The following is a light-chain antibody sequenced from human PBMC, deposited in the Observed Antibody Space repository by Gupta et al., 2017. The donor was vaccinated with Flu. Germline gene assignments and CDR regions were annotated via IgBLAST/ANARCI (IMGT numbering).Light chain of an antibody. Sequence: QSVLTQTPSVSGILGQGVPISCSGSTPNLGNNPVNWFQQLPGTAPKLLIYANDQRPSGVPDRFSGSKAGTSASLAISGLQSEDEADYYCTSWDGSLEGHVFGAGTKVSVL. V-gene: IGLV1-44*01. CDR2: AND. CDR1: TPNLGNNP. CDR3: TSWDGSLEGHV. J-gene: IGLJ1*01.